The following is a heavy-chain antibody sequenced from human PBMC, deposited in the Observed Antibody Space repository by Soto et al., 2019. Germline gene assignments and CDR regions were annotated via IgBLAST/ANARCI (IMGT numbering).Heavy chain of an antibody. CDR1: GFTFSTHW. Sequence: GGSLRLSCAASGFTFSTHWMHWVRQAPGKGLVWVSRINSDSSTTNYVDSVKGRFTISRDNAKNTVYLQMNSLRAEDTAVYYCARIKLVDLFFINVDVYAMVVRGPGTPVTLSS. J-gene: IGHJ6*02. CDR2: INSDSSTT. CDR3: ARIKLVDLFFINVDVYAMVV. V-gene: IGHV3-74*01. D-gene: IGHD2-15*01.